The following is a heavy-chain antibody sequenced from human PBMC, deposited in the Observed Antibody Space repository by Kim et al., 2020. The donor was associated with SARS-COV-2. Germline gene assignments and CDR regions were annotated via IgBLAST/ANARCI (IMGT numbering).Heavy chain of an antibody. CDR1: GYTFTSYG. J-gene: IGHJ6*02. Sequence: ASVKVSCKASGYTFTSYGISWVRQAPGQGLEWMGWISAYNGNTNYAQKLQGRVTMTTDTSTSTAYMELRSLRSDDTAVYYCARDSPPSYYDILTGYYNVHPYYYYGMDVWGQGTTVTVSS. CDR2: ISAYNGNT. D-gene: IGHD3-9*01. V-gene: IGHV1-18*04. CDR3: ARDSPPSYYDILTGYYNVHPYYYYGMDV.